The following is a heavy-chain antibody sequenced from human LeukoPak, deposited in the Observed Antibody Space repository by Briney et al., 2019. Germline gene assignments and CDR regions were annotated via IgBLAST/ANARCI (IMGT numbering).Heavy chain of an antibody. CDR1: GGSFSGYY. V-gene: IGHV4-34*01. CDR2: INHSGST. Sequence: PSETLSLTCAVYGGSFSGYYWSWIRQPPGKGLEWIGEINHSGSTNYNPSLKSRVTISVDTSKNQFSLKLSSVTAADTAVYYCARTKTFTMKAFDIWGQGTMVTVSS. D-gene: IGHD3-22*01. J-gene: IGHJ3*02. CDR3: ARTKTFTMKAFDI.